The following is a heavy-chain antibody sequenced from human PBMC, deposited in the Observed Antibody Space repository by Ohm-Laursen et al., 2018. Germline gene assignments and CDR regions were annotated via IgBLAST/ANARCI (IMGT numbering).Heavy chain of an antibody. V-gene: IGHV4-39*07. CDR1: GGSISSSSYY. Sequence: TLSLTCTVSGGSISSSSYYWGWIRQPPGKGLEWIGSIYYSGSTYYNPSLKSRVTISVDTSKNQFSLKLSSVTAADTAVYYCARVGYLYGMDVWGQGTTVTVSS. D-gene: IGHD5-18*01. CDR3: ARVGYLYGMDV. J-gene: IGHJ6*02. CDR2: IYYSGST.